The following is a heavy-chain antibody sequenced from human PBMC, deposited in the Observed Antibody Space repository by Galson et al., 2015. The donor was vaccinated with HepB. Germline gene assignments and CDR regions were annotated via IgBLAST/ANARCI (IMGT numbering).Heavy chain of an antibody. Sequence: SVKVSCKASGYTFNKYGISWVRQAPGQGLEWMGWISTKRGNTKHAQNFQGRVTMTTETSTNTAYMELRSLRSEDTAVYYCAVGGSSDNPYYYYYLDVWGKGTTVTVSS. CDR3: AVGGSSDNPYYYYYLDV. CDR2: ISTKRGNT. J-gene: IGHJ6*03. D-gene: IGHD3-16*01. CDR1: GYTFNKYG. V-gene: IGHV1-18*01.